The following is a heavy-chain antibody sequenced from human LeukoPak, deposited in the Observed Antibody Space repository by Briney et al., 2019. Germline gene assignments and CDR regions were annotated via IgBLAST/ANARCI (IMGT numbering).Heavy chain of an antibody. D-gene: IGHD3-3*01. CDR2: INHNGDVN. V-gene: IGHV3-7*03. CDR1: GFTFSSYW. CDR3: ARDQYDTWSRRGNFDS. Sequence: GGSLRLSCAASGFTFSSYWMNWARQAPGKGLEWVASINHNGDVNYYVDSVKGRFTISRDNAKNSLYLQMSNLRVEDTAVFYCARDQYDTWSRRGNFDSWGQGTLVIVSS. J-gene: IGHJ4*02.